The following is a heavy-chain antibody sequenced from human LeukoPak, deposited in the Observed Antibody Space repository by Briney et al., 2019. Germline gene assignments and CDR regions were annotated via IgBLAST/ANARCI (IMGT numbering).Heavy chain of an antibody. V-gene: IGHV3-21*01. CDR2: ISSSSSSYI. CDR3: ARGGYCSSTSCYFWFDP. J-gene: IGHJ5*02. Sequence: PGGSLRLSCAASGFTFSSYSMNWVRQAPGKGLEWVSSISSSSSSYIYYADSVKGRFTISRDNAKNSLYLQMNSLRAEDTAVYYCARGGYCSSTSCYFWFDPWGQGTLVTVSS. CDR1: GFTFSSYS. D-gene: IGHD2-2*01.